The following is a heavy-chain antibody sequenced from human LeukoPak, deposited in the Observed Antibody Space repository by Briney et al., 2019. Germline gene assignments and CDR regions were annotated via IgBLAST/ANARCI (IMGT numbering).Heavy chain of an antibody. CDR2: IYPGDSDT. Sequence: PGESLKISCKGSGYSFTSYWIGWVRQMPGKGLEWMGIIYPGDSDTRYSPSFQGQVTISADKSISTAYLQWSSLKASDTAMYYCAGKKGYSYGYDVEGFDYWGQGTLVTVSS. D-gene: IGHD5-18*01. J-gene: IGHJ4*02. V-gene: IGHV5-51*01. CDR1: GYSFTSYW. CDR3: AGKKGYSYGYDVEGFDY.